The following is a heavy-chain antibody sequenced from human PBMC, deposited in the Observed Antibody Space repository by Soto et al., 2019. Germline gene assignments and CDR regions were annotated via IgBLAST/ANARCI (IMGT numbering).Heavy chain of an antibody. CDR3: ANSAVAYRHQYKGMAV. J-gene: IGHJ6*02. CDR1: GGTVSDYG. D-gene: IGHD3-16*02. Sequence: PGASLRLSFVGSGGTVSDYGVHWVLQAQGKGLEWVALISFDGSEEYYADSVRGRFTLSRDNSKDNIYWAMNCHIPEDSAVYYCANSAVAYRHQYKGMAVGGQGTTVTVSS. CDR2: ISFDGSEE. V-gene: IGHV3-30*18.